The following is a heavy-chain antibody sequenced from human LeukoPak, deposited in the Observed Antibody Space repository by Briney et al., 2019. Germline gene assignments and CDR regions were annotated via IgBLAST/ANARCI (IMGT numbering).Heavy chain of an antibody. CDR2: MNQDGSEK. CDR1: GFTFGSYW. D-gene: IGHD1-1*01. J-gene: IGHJ4*02. Sequence: GVSLRLSCAASGFTFGSYWMKWLRQGPGKGLEWVANMNQDGSEKNYVDSVKGRFTISRDNTKNSLFLQMDRLRAEDTAFYYCARGNDSPYDHTFDYWGQGSQVTVSS. CDR3: ARGNDSPYDHTFDY. V-gene: IGHV3-7*03.